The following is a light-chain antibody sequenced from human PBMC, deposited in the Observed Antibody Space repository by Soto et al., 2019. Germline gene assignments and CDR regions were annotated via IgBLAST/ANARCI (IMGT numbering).Light chain of an antibody. Sequence: IVLTQSPDTLSLSPGERATLSCRASQSVSRYLAWYQQKPGQSPRLLIYGASNRATGIPARFSGSGSGTDFTLTISTLEPEVFAVYYCQHRDTCRTFGQGTKLEI. CDR3: QHRDTCRT. J-gene: IGKJ2*01. CDR1: QSVSRY. CDR2: GAS. V-gene: IGKV3-11*01.